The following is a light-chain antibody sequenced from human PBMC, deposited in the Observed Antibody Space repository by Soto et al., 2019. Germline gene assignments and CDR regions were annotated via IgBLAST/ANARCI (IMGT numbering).Light chain of an antibody. Sequence: EIVLTQSPATLSLSPGEIATLSCSASQSVSNQLAWYQQKPGQAPRLLIFDTSNRATGIPARFSGSGSGTDFTLTISSLEPEDFAVYYCQQRLSWPITFGQGTRLEIK. CDR2: DTS. J-gene: IGKJ5*01. V-gene: IGKV3-11*01. CDR3: QQRLSWPIT. CDR1: QSVSNQ.